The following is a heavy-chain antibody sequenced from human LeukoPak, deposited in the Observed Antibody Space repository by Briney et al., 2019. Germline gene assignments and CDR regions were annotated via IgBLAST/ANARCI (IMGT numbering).Heavy chain of an antibody. CDR1: GGSISSGSYS. J-gene: IGHJ4*02. V-gene: IGHV4-30-2*01. D-gene: IGHD7-27*01. Sequence: EPSETLSLTRAVSGGSISSGSYSWSWIRQPPGKGLEWIGYIYPRGSTYYNPSLKSRVILSLDKSANQFSLNLSSVTAADTAVYYCARFSPRAMGNYLDFWGQGTLVTVSS. CDR3: ARFSPRAMGNYLDF. CDR2: IYPRGST.